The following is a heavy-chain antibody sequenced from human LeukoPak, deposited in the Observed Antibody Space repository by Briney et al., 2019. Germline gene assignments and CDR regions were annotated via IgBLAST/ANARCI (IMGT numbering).Heavy chain of an antibody. CDR3: ARVWPADPGGKLRFLDRLDAFDI. Sequence: ASVKVSCKASGYTFTSYDISWLRQATGQGLEWMGWMNPNSGNTGYAQKFQGRVTMTRNTSISTTYMELSSLRSEDTAVYYCARVWPADPGGKLRFLDRLDAFDIWGQGTMVTVSS. CDR1: GYTFTSYD. J-gene: IGHJ3*02. V-gene: IGHV1-8*01. CDR2: MNPNSGNT. D-gene: IGHD3-3*01.